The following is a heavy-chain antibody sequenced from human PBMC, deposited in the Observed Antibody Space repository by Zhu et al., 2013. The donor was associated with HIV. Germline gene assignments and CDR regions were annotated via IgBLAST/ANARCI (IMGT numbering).Heavy chain of an antibody. D-gene: IGHD3-3*01. CDR1: GGTFSSYT. V-gene: IGHV1-69*02. J-gene: IGHJ6*02. Sequence: QVQLVQSGAEVKKPGSSVKVSCKASGGTFSSYTISWVRQAPGQGLEWMGRIIPILGIANYAQKFQGRVTITADKSTSTAYMELSSLRSEDTAVYYCARAYDSFYGMDVWGQGTTVTVSS. CDR3: ARAYDSFYGMDV. CDR2: IIPILGIA.